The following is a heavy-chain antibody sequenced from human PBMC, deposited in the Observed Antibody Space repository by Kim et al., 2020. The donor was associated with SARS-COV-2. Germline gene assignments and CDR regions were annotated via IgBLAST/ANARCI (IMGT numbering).Heavy chain of an antibody. J-gene: IGHJ4*02. D-gene: IGHD2-21*02. CDR2: IKSTGDGGTI. CDR1: GFNFNKAW. Sequence: GGSLRLSCAASGFNFNKAWMSWVRQAPGKGLEWVGRIKSTGDGGTIDYAAPAKGRFTISRDDSKNTVDLQMNSLKTEDTTVYYCTTGRGAYCGGDCYEGYWGQGTLVTVSS. CDR3: TTGRGAYCGGDCYEGY. V-gene: IGHV3-15*01.